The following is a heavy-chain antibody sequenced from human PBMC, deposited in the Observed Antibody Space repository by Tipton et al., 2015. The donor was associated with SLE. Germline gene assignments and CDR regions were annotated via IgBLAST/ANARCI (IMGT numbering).Heavy chain of an antibody. D-gene: IGHD2-2*01. CDR1: GGSISSGGYY. V-gene: IGHV4-31*03. CDR2: IYYSGST. Sequence: TLSLTCTVSGGSISSGGYYWSWIRQHPGKGLEWIGYIYYSGSTYYNPSLKSRVTISVDTSKNQLSLKLSSATAADTAVYYCARIPVGGRIDYWGRGTLVTVAS. CDR3: ARIPVGGRIDY. J-gene: IGHJ4*02.